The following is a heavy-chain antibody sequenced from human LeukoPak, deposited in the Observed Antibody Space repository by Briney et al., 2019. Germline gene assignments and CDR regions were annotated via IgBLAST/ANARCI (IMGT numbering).Heavy chain of an antibody. CDR3: GKDVRDHYESNGYCPYDY. Sequence: HPGGSLRLSCAAYGFTFSTYAMSWVRKAPGKGLEWVSGISGSGGSTFYADSVKGRFTISRDNSKSTLYLQMNSLRAGGTVVYYCGKDVRDHYESNGYCPYDYWGQGTLVTVSS. J-gene: IGHJ4*02. D-gene: IGHD3-22*01. CDR1: GFTFSTYA. CDR2: ISGSGGST. V-gene: IGHV3-23*01.